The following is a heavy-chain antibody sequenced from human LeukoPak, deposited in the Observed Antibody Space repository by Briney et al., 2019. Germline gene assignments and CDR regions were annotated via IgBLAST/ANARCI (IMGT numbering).Heavy chain of an antibody. V-gene: IGHV1-2*02. CDR3: ARDYGDLNWFDR. CDR1: GYTFTGYY. CDR2: INPNSGGT. D-gene: IGHD4-17*01. Sequence: ASVTVSCKASGYTFTGYYMHWVPQAPGRGLEWMGWINPNSGGTNYAQKFQGRVTMTRDTSISTAYMELSRLRSDDTAVYYCARDYGDLNWFDRWGQRTLVTVSS. J-gene: IGHJ5*02.